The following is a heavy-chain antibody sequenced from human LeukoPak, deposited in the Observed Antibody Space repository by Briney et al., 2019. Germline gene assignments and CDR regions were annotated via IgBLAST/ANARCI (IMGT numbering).Heavy chain of an antibody. CDR1: GFTFSNYG. CDR3: AKVEGTYYYDNSGPGGG. V-gene: IGHV3-30*02. CDR2: IRYDGTNQ. Sequence: GGSLRLSCAASGFTFSNYGMHWVRQAPGKGLEWVAFIRYDGTNQYYADSVKGRFTISRDNSKDTLYLQMNSLRPEDTAVYYCAKVEGTYYYDNSGPGGGWGQGSPVTVSS. D-gene: IGHD3-22*01. J-gene: IGHJ4*02.